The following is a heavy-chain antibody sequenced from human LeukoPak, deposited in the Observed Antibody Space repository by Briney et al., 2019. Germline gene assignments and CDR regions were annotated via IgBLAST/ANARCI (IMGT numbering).Heavy chain of an antibody. V-gene: IGHV4-31*03. D-gene: IGHD5-12*01. CDR3: AAKGGGYDYRY. J-gene: IGHJ4*02. Sequence: SETLSLTCIVSNVSVGSGAYYWTWIRQHPGKGLEWIGYIYYSGSAYFSPSLKGRVSMSVDTSKNQFSLRLTSVTAADTAVYFCAAKGGGYDYRYWGQGTLVTVSS. CDR1: NVSVGSGAYY. CDR2: IYYSGSA.